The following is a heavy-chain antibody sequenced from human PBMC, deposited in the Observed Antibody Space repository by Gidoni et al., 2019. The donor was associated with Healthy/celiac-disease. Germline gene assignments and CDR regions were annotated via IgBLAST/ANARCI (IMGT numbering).Heavy chain of an antibody. V-gene: IGHV3-64*01. CDR1: EFTFSRYA. CDR3: ARGTVVGYSDGYTDAFDI. Sequence: EVQLVESGGGLVKPVGSLRLPFAASEFTFSRYAMHWVRQAPGKGLEYVSAISRNGGSTYYANSVKGRFTISRDNSKNTLYLQMGSLRAEDMAVYYCARGTVVGYSDGYTDAFDIWGQGTMVTVSS. J-gene: IGHJ3*02. D-gene: IGHD5-18*01. CDR2: ISRNGGST.